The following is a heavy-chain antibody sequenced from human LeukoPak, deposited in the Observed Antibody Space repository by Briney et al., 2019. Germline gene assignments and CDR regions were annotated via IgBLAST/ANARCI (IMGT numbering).Heavy chain of an antibody. J-gene: IGHJ4*02. D-gene: IGHD3-22*01. CDR2: ISSSSSYI. CDR3: ARVWYYDSSGYYYRTFDY. Sequence: GGSLRLSCAASGFTFSSYSMNWVRQAPGKGLEWVLSISSSSSYIYYADSVKGRFTISRDNAKNSLYLQMNSLRAEDTAVYYCARVWYYDSSGYYYRTFDYWGQGTLVTVSS. CDR1: GFTFSSYS. V-gene: IGHV3-21*01.